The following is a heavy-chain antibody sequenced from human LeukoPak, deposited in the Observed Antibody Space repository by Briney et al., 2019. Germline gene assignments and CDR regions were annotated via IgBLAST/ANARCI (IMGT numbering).Heavy chain of an antibody. CDR2: INHSGST. D-gene: IGHD3-16*01. J-gene: IGHJ6*02. CDR3: ASTGGSDGMDV. Sequence: PSETLSLTCAVYGGSFSGYYWSWIRQPPGKGLEWIGEINHSGSTNYNPSLESRVTISVDTSKNQFSLKLSSVTAADTAVYYCASTGGSDGMDVWGQGTTVTVSS. CDR1: GGSFSGYY. V-gene: IGHV4-34*01.